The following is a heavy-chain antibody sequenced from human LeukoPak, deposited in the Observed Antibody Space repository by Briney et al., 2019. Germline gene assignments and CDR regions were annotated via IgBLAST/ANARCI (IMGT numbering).Heavy chain of an antibody. V-gene: IGHV3-23*01. CDR2: ISGSGGST. J-gene: IGHJ4*02. CDR3: AKVDTATFDY. Sequence: PGGSLRLSCAASGFTFSSYAMSWVRQAPGKGLEWVSAISGSGGSTYYADSVKGRFTISRDNSRNTLYLQMNSLRAEDTAVYYRAKVDTATFDYWGQGTLVTVSS. D-gene: IGHD5-18*01. CDR1: GFTFSSYA.